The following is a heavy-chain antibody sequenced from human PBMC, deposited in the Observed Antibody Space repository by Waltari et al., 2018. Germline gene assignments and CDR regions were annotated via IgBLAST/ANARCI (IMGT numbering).Heavy chain of an antibody. J-gene: IGHJ4*02. CDR1: GLSFSNSG. CDR3: TRGGRDSSWYWRD. Sequence: EVQLVESGGGLAQPGGSLRLSCAASGLSFSNSGMTWVSQASGKGPEWVANIKQDGSEKYYMDSVKGRFTISRDNAKNSLYLQMNNLRVEDTAVYYCTRGGRDSSWYWRDWGQGTLVTVSS. CDR2: IKQDGSEK. D-gene: IGHD6-13*01. V-gene: IGHV3-7*01.